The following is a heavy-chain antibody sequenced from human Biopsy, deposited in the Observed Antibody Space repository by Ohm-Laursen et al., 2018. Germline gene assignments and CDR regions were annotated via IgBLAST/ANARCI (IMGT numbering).Heavy chain of an antibody. D-gene: IGHD5-12*01. V-gene: IGHV4-34*01. CDR2: INQSGST. CDR3: ARGSGYFKLDV. CDR1: GGSVTDSFHF. Sequence: SDTLSLTCTVSGGSVTDSFHFWNWIRQPPGKGLEWIGEINQSGSTKYNPSLKRRATLSADSSNSQFSLRLTSVTAADTAIYYCARGSGYFKLDVWGQGTTVTVSS. J-gene: IGHJ6*02.